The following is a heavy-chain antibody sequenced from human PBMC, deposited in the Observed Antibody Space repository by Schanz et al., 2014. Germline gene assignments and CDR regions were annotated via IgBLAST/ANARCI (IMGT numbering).Heavy chain of an antibody. Sequence: QVQLVQSEAEVKKPGSSVKVSCKASGGTFSSYTISWVRQAPGQGLEWMGRIIPILGIANYAQNFQGRVTITADKSTSTAYMELTSLRSEDTAVYYCARDYYDSSGYYYCDYWGQGTLVTVSS. CDR3: ARDYYDSSGYYYCDY. V-gene: IGHV1-69*08. J-gene: IGHJ4*02. CDR2: IIPILGIA. D-gene: IGHD3-22*01. CDR1: GGTFSSYT.